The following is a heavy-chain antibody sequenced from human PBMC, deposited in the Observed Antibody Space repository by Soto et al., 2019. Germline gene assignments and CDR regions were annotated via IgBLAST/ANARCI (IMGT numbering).Heavy chain of an antibody. V-gene: IGHV1-18*01. J-gene: IGHJ6*02. D-gene: IGHD2-2*01. CDR2: ISTYPSDT. CDR3: ARELIVVEPVTKRYFYGMDV. Sequence: GASVKVSCKASNYTFANYNINWVRQAPGQGLEWMGWISTYPSDTNYVQKFQGRLTMTTDTSTSTAYMELRRLRSGDTAVYYCARELIVVEPVTKRYFYGMDVWGQGTTVTVSS. CDR1: NYTFANYN.